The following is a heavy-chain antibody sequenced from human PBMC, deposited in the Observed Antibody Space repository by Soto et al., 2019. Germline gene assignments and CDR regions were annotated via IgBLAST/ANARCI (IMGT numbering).Heavy chain of an antibody. CDR1: GFTFSSYW. J-gene: IGHJ4*02. CDR3: ARGGSSSWFRALDY. CDR2: INSDGGTT. V-gene: IGHV3-74*01. D-gene: IGHD6-13*01. Sequence: GGSLRLSCAASGFTFSSYWMHWVRQAPGMGLVWVSRINSDGGTTTYADSVKGRFTISRDNAKNTLYLQMNSLRAEDTAVYYCARGGSSSWFRALDYWGQGTLVTVSS.